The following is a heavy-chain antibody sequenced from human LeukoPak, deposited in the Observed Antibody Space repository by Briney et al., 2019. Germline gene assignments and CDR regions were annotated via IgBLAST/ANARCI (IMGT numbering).Heavy chain of an antibody. CDR2: IHYGGST. CDR1: GYSISSGYV. CDR3: ARHQVVTGLDRFDN. D-gene: IGHD2-21*02. V-gene: IGHV4-38-2*02. Sequence: SETLSLTCTVSGYSISSGYVWGWIRQPPGKGLEWIGSIHYGGSTYHNPSLKSQLTMSVDTSKNQFSLKLSSVTAADTAVYFCARHQVVTGLDRFDNWGQGTLVTVSS. J-gene: IGHJ4*02.